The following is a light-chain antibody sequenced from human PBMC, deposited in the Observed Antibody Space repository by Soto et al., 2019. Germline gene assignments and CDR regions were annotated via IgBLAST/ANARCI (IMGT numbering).Light chain of an antibody. V-gene: IGKV3-15*01. J-gene: IGKJ4*01. CDR3: QSYNNWPPGVF. CDR1: QSVSSN. Sequence: EIVMTQSPATLSVSPGERATLSCRASQSVSSNLAWYQHKPGQAPRLPIFGASTRAARIPARFSGSGSGTEFTLTISSLQSEDFAVYYCQSYNNWPPGVFFGGGTKVEIK. CDR2: GAS.